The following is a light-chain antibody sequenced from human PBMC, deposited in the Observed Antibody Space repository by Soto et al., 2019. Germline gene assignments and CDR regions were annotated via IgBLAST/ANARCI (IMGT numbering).Light chain of an antibody. CDR3: QQYNGFSWT. CDR1: QSISNW. V-gene: IGKV1-5*03. Sequence: DIQMTQSPSTLSASIGDRVTITCRASQSISNWLAWYQQKPGKAPKLLIYKASTLEWGVPSRFSGSASGTEFTLTISSLQPDDFATYYCQQYNGFSWTFGQGTKVEIK. CDR2: KAS. J-gene: IGKJ1*01.